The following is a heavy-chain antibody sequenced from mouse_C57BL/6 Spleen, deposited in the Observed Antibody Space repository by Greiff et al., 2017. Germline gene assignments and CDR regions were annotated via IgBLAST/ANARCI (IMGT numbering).Heavy chain of an antibody. CDR3: ARGYGNGGYFDV. D-gene: IGHD2-10*02. J-gene: IGHJ1*03. V-gene: IGHV1-52*01. Sequence: VQLQQPGAELVRPGSSVKLSCKASGYTFTSYWMHWVKQRPIQGLEWIGNIDPSDSETHYNQKFKDKATLTVDKSSSTAYMQLSSLTSEDSAVYYCARGYGNGGYFDVWGTGTTVTVSS. CDR2: IDPSDSET. CDR1: GYTFTSYW.